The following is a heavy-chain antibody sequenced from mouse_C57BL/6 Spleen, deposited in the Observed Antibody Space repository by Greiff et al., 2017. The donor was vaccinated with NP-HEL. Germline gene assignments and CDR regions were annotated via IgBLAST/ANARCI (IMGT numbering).Heavy chain of an antibody. V-gene: IGHV5-4*01. CDR3: ARDKSNYGGFAY. CDR2: ISDGGSYT. CDR1: GFTFSSYA. J-gene: IGHJ3*01. D-gene: IGHD2-5*01. Sequence: VQLKESGGGLVKPGGSLKLSCAASGFTFSSYAMSWVRQTPEKRLEWVATISDGGSYTYYPDNVKGRFTISRDNAKNNLYLQMSHLKSEDTAMYYCARDKSNYGGFAYWGQGTLVTVSA.